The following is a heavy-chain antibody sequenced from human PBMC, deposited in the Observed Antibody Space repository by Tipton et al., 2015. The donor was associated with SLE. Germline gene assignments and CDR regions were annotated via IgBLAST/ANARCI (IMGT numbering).Heavy chain of an antibody. CDR1: GGSINSRTYY. CDR3: AKAGRDYGDYLTYDN. D-gene: IGHD4-17*01. Sequence: TLSLTCTVSGGSINSRTYYWTWFRQPAGKGLEWIGRIYTTGSTNYNPSLESRVTISAATSKNQFSLKLSSVTAADMAVYYCAKAGRDYGDYLTYDNWGQGTLVTVSS. J-gene: IGHJ4*02. V-gene: IGHV4-61*02. CDR2: IYTTGST.